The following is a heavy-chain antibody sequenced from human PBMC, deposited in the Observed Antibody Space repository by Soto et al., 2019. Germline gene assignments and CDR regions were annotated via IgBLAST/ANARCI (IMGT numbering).Heavy chain of an antibody. D-gene: IGHD6-19*01. V-gene: IGHV1-24*01. CDR3: ATKYSSGWYFWGGV. CDR2: FDPEDGET. CDR1: VYTVTQLS. J-gene: IGHJ6*02. Sequence: SAKPSWKFSVYTVTQLSMHWVRQAPGKGLEWMGGFDPEDGETIYAQKFQGRVTMTEDTSTDTAYMDLSSLRSEDTAVYYCATKYSSGWYFWGGVWGQGTTVTVSS.